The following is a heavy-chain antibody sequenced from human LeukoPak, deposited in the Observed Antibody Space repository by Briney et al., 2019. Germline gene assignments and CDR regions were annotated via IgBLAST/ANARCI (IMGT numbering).Heavy chain of an antibody. CDR3: ASPRSYYDSSGYYIS. CDR2: IYHSGST. V-gene: IGHV4-4*02. Sequence: PSGTLSLTCDVSGGSISSSNWWSWVRQPPGKGLEWIGEIYHSGSTNYNPSLKSRVTISVDKSKNQFSLKLSSVTAADTAVYYCASPRSYYDSSGYYISWGQGTLVTVSS. D-gene: IGHD3-22*01. J-gene: IGHJ5*02. CDR1: GGSISSSNW.